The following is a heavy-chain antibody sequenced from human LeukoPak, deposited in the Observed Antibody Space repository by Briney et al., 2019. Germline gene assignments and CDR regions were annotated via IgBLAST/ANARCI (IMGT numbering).Heavy chain of an antibody. CDR1: GYTFTDYY. V-gene: IGHV1-2*02. CDR3: TIYSGYDFDY. D-gene: IGHD5-12*01. Sequence: ASVKVSCKASGYTFTDYYMHWVRQAPGQGLEWMGWINPNNGGTNYAQNFQGRVTMTRDTSISTAYMELSSLRSEDTAVYYCTIYSGYDFDYWGQGTLVTVSS. J-gene: IGHJ4*02. CDR2: INPNNGGT.